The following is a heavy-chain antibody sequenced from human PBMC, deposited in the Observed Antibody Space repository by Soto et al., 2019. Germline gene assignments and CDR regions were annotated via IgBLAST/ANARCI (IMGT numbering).Heavy chain of an antibody. CDR2: ISYDGSNK. J-gene: IGHJ6*02. V-gene: IGHV3-30-3*01. CDR3: ARSLGVVAATDFYYGMDV. CDR1: GFTFSSYA. D-gene: IGHD2-15*01. Sequence: GGSLRLSCAASGFTFSSYAMHWVRQAPGKGLEWVAVISYDGSNKYYADSVKGRFTISRDNSKNTLYLQMNSLRAEDTAVYYCARSLGVVAATDFYYGMDVWGQGTTVTVSS.